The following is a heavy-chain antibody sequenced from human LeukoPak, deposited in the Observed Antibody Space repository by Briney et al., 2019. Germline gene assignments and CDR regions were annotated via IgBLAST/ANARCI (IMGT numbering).Heavy chain of an antibody. CDR1: GGTFSSYA. Sequence: GASVKVSCKASGGTFSSYAISWVRQAPGQGLEWMGGIIPIFGTANYAQKFQGRVTITADKSTSTAYMELSSLRSEDTAVYYCARARYYYDSSGSDAFDIWGQGTMVTVSS. J-gene: IGHJ3*02. D-gene: IGHD3-22*01. CDR2: IIPIFGTA. CDR3: ARARYYYDSSGSDAFDI. V-gene: IGHV1-69*06.